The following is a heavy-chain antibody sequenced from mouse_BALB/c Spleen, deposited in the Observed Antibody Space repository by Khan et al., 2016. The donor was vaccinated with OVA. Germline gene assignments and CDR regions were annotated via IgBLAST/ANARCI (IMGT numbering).Heavy chain of an antibody. CDR3: ALRVRGFFSDYMLAY. Sequence: QVTLKESGPGILQPSQTLSLTCSFSGFSLSASGVGVSWIRQPSGKGLEWLAHIYWDDDKRYNPSLKSRLTISKDASRSQVFLKITSVDTDDTATSEGALRVRGFFSDYMLAYWGQGTLVTVSA. J-gene: IGHJ3*01. CDR1: GFSLSASGVG. V-gene: IGHV8-12*01. CDR2: IYWDDDK. D-gene: IGHD2-4*01.